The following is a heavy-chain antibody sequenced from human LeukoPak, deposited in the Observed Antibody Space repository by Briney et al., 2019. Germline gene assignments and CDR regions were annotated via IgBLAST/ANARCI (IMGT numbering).Heavy chain of an antibody. D-gene: IGHD5-18*01. V-gene: IGHV3-53*01. Sequence: GGSLRLSCAASGFTVSSNYMSWVRQAPGKGLEWVSVIYSGGSTYYADSVKGRFTISRDNSKNTLYLQMNSLRAEDTAVYYCAKDRDSYGYVTSFDYWGQGTLVTVSS. CDR1: GFTVSSNY. CDR3: AKDRDSYGYVTSFDY. J-gene: IGHJ4*02. CDR2: IYSGGST.